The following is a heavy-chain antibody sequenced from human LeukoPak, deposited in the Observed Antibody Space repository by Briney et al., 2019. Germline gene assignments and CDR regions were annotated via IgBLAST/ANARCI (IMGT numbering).Heavy chain of an antibody. D-gene: IGHD6-19*01. CDR1: GGSISSYY. CDR3: ARLDSSGWYYFDY. CDR2: IYYSGST. Sequence: PSETLSLTCTVSGGSISSYYWSWIRQPPGKGLEWIGYIYYSGSTNYNPSLKSRVTISVDTSKNQFSLKLSSVTAADTAVYYCARLDSSGWYYFDYWGRGTLVTVSS. V-gene: IGHV4-59*01. J-gene: IGHJ4*02.